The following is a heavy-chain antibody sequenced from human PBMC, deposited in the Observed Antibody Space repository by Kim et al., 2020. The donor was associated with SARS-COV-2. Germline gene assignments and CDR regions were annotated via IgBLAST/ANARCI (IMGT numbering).Heavy chain of an antibody. Sequence: GGSLRLSCAASGFTFSSYSMNWVRQAPGKGLEWVSSISSSSSYIYYADSVKGRFTISRDNAKNSLYLQMNSLRAEDTAVYYCASRPPSRYCSSTSCYTPDYWGQGTPVTVTS. CDR2: ISSSSSYI. CDR3: ASRPPSRYCSSTSCYTPDY. V-gene: IGHV3-21*01. D-gene: IGHD2-2*02. CDR1: GFTFSSYS. J-gene: IGHJ4*02.